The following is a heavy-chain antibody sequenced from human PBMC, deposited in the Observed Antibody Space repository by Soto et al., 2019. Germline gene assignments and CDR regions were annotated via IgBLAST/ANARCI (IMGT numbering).Heavy chain of an antibody. CDR1: GFTFSSYC. Sequence: GGSLRLSCADSGFTFSSYCMHWVRQAPGKGLVWVSRMNSDGSSITYADSVKGRFTNSRDSAKNTMYLQVHSLRAEDTAVYYCAREIATTGLYYFDYWGQGTLVTVSS. CDR3: AREIATTGLYYFDY. D-gene: IGHD6-13*01. CDR2: MNSDGSSI. J-gene: IGHJ4*02. V-gene: IGHV3-74*03.